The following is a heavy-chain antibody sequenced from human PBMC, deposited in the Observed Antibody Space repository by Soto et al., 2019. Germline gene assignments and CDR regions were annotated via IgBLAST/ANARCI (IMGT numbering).Heavy chain of an antibody. Sequence: KASETLSLTCTVSGGSISSGDYFWSWIRQHPEQGLEWIGYIYFSGSTYYNPSLKSRVTISVDTTKNQFSLKLSSVTAADTAVYYCARVAGYCSGGNCHPDYWGQGTLVTVSS. V-gene: IGHV4-31*03. CDR1: GGSISSGDYF. CDR2: IYFSGST. CDR3: ARVAGYCSGGNCHPDY. J-gene: IGHJ4*02. D-gene: IGHD2-15*01.